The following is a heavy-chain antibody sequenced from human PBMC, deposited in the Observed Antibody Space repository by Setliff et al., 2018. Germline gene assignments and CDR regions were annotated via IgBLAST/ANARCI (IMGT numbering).Heavy chain of an antibody. Sequence: ASVKVSCKASGYTFTSYDITWVRQAPGQGLEWMGWIGAYNGNTYNAHKLQGRVTMTTDTSTSTAYMELRSLRSDDTAVYYCARGGYRAEYGDYGDAFDIWGQGTMVTVSS. CDR1: GYTFTSYD. CDR2: IGAYNGNT. V-gene: IGHV1-18*01. D-gene: IGHD4-17*01. CDR3: ARGGYRAEYGDYGDAFDI. J-gene: IGHJ3*02.